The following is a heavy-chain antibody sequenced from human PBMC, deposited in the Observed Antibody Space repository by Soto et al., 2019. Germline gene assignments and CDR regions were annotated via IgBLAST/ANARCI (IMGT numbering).Heavy chain of an antibody. V-gene: IGHV3-23*01. J-gene: IGHJ4*02. CDR1: GFTFSSYA. CDR2: ISGSGGST. D-gene: IGHD1-26*01. Sequence: GGSLRLSCAASGFTFSSYAMSWVRQAPGKGLEWVSAISGSGGSTYYADSVKGRFTISRDNSKNTLYLQMSSLRAEDTAVYYCAKDLREPHYRGWGQGTLVTVSS. CDR3: AKDLREPHYRG.